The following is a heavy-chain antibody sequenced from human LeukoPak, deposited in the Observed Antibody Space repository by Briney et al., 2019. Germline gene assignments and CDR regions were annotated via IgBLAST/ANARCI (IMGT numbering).Heavy chain of an antibody. CDR3: ARESYGSGSYHRYGMDV. CDR1: GYSFTSYW. V-gene: IGHV5-51*01. J-gene: IGHJ6*02. Sequence: GGSLKISCKGSGYSFTSYWIGWVRQMPGKGLEWMGIIYPGDSDTRYSPSFQGQVTISADKSISTAYLQWSSLKASDTAMYYCARESYGSGSYHRYGMDVWGQGTTVTVSS. D-gene: IGHD3-10*01. CDR2: IYPGDSDT.